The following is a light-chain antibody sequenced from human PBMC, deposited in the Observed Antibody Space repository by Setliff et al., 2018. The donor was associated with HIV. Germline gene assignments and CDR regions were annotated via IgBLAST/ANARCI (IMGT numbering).Light chain of an antibody. V-gene: IGLV2-14*01. CDR1: SSDVGGYNY. CDR3: SSYTSTYTLYV. J-gene: IGLJ1*01. CDR2: EVT. Sequence: QSVLTQPASVSGSPGQSITISCTGTSSDVGGYNYVSWYQNHPGKAPKLMIYEVTNRPSGVSTRFSGSKSGNTASLTIAGLQAEDDANYYCSSYTSTYTLYVFGTGTKVTVL.